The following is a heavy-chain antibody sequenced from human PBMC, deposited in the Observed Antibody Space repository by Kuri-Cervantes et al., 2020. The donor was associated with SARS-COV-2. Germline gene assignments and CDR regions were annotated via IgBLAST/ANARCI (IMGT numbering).Heavy chain of an antibody. V-gene: IGHV1-18*01. J-gene: IGHJ4*02. CDR3: AGGLVPGSFDY. Sequence: ASVKVSCKASGYTFTNYGVGWVRQGPGQGLEWMGWISAYNGNTKYSQKFQGRVTITRDTSASTAYMELSSLRSEDTAVYYCAGGLVPGSFDYWGQGTLVTVSS. D-gene: IGHD3-16*01. CDR2: ISAYNGNT. CDR1: GYTFTNYG.